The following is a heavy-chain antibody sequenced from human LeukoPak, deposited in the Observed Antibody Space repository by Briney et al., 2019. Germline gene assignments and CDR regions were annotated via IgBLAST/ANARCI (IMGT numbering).Heavy chain of an antibody. CDR3: ARLVPAAMVGWDTPHDY. Sequence: SETLSLTCAVYGGSFSGYYWSWIRQPPGKGLEWIGEINHSGSTNYNPSLKSRVTISVDTSKNQFSLKLSSVTAADTAVYYCARLVPAAMVGWDTPHDYWGQGSLLTVCS. CDR1: GGSFSGYY. V-gene: IGHV4-34*01. CDR2: INHSGST. D-gene: IGHD2-2*01. J-gene: IGHJ4*02.